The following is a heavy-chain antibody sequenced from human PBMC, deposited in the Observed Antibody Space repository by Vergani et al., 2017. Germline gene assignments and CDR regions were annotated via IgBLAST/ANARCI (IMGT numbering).Heavy chain of an antibody. CDR2: ISRSSSTI. D-gene: IGHD3-3*01. CDR1: GFTFSRYS. Sequence: EVQLVESGGGLVQPGGSLRLSCAASGFTFSRYSMNWVRQAPGKGLEWVSYISRSSSTIYYADSVKGRFTISRDNAKNSLYLQMNSLRAEDTAVYYCAREWEYDFWSGFDYWGQGTLVTVSS. CDR3: AREWEYDFWSGFDY. J-gene: IGHJ4*02. V-gene: IGHV3-48*01.